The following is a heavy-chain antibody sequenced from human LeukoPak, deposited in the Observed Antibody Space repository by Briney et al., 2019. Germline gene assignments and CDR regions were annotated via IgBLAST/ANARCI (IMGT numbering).Heavy chain of an antibody. Sequence: GASVKVSCKASGYTFTSYAMHWVRQAPAQRLEWVGWINAGNGNTKYSQKFQGRVTITRDTSASTAYMELSSLRSEDTAVYYCARSVVVVPAASPYFDYWGQGTLVTVSS. CDR2: INAGNGNT. CDR3: ARSVVVVPAASPYFDY. V-gene: IGHV1-3*01. CDR1: GYTFTSYA. J-gene: IGHJ4*02. D-gene: IGHD2-2*01.